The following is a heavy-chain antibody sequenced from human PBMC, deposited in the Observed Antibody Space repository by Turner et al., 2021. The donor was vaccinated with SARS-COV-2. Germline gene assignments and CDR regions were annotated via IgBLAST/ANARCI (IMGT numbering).Heavy chain of an antibody. J-gene: IGHJ5*01. D-gene: IGHD3-22*01. CDR2: VSSSGRT. Sequence: QLKLQESGPGLVAPWETLSLTCSVSGCSVTRSNSSWGWIRQSPEKGLEWIATVSSSGRTYDNPSLRTRVTISLDTPKNHFSLKLTSVTAADSAVYYCARHDFQDHSDTSGYYYVKKNWFDSWGQGTSVTVSS. CDR1: GCSVTRSNSS. V-gene: IGHV4-39*01. CDR3: ARHDFQDHSDTSGYYYVKKNWFDS.